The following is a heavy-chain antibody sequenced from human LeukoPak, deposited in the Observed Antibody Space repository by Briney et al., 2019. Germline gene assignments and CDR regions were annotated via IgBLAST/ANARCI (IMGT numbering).Heavy chain of an antibody. CDR1: GFTFXXYA. CDR3: AKAAATDYYYYGMDV. CDR2: ISWNSGSI. V-gene: IGHV3-9*01. D-gene: IGHD2-15*01. J-gene: IGHJ6*02. Sequence: SLRLXXXXSGFTFXXYAMHWVRHAPGKGLEWVSGISWNSGSIVYADSVKGRFTISRDNAKNSLYLQMNSLRAEDTALYYCAKAAATDYYYYGMDVWGQGTTVTVSS.